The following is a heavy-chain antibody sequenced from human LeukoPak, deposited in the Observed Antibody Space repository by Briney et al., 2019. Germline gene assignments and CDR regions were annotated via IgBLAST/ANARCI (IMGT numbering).Heavy chain of an antibody. CDR2: IYHSGST. Sequence: SETLSLTCAVSGVSISSGGYSWGWIRQPRGKGLEWIGYIYHSGSTYYNPSLKSRVTISVDRSKNQFSLKLSSVTAADTAVYYCARDKEGKAFDIWGQGTMVTVSS. CDR3: ARDKEGKAFDI. CDR1: GVSISSGGYS. V-gene: IGHV4-30-2*01. J-gene: IGHJ3*02.